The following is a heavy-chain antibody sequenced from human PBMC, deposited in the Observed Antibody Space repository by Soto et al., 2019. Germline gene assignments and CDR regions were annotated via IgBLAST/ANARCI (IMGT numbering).Heavy chain of an antibody. J-gene: IGHJ6*02. CDR1: GFTVSSNY. V-gene: IGHV3-53*01. D-gene: IGHD1-1*01. Sequence: GGSLRLSCAASGFTVSSNYMSWVRQAPGKGLEWVSVIYSGGSTYYADSVKGRFTISRDNSKNTLYLQMNSLRAEDTAVYYCATHGTDYYYYGMDAWGQGTTVTVSS. CDR2: IYSGGST. CDR3: ATHGTDYYYYGMDA.